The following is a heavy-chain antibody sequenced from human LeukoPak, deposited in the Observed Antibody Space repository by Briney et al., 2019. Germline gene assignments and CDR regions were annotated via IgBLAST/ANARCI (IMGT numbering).Heavy chain of an antibody. Sequence: PGGSLRLSCAASGFTFSSYGMHWVRQAPGKGLEWVAVISYDGSNKYYADSVKGRFTISRDNSKNTLYLQMNSLRAEDTAVYYCAKDEGLGPFDYWGQGTLVTVSS. CDR3: AKDEGLGPFDY. CDR1: GFTFSSYG. D-gene: IGHD7-27*01. V-gene: IGHV3-30*18. CDR2: ISYDGSNK. J-gene: IGHJ4*02.